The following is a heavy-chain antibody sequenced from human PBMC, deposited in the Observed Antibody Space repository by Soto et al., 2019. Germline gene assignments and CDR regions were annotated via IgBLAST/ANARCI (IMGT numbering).Heavy chain of an antibody. CDR2: IYYSGST. CDR1: GGSISSSSYY. J-gene: IGHJ6*02. CDR3: SFQSCPYYCYRLYV. Sequence: PSETLSLTCTVSGGSISSSSYYWGWIRQPPGKGLEWIGSIYYSGSTYYNPSLKSRGTMSVDTSKNQSSLKLSSVPAADTAVYYCSFQSCPYYCYRLYVWARGTTVIVSS. D-gene: IGHD2-2*01. V-gene: IGHV4-39*01.